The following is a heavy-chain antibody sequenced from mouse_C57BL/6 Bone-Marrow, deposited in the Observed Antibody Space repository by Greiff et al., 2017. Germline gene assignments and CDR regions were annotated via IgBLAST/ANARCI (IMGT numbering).Heavy chain of an antibody. CDR2: INPGSGGT. Sequence: QVQLKQSGAELVRPGTSVKVSCKASGYAFTNYLIEWVKQRPGQGLEWIGVINPGSGGTNYNEKFKGKATLTADKSSSTAYMQLSSLTSEDSAVFFCDRQLRVLYFGHWGQSTTPTVSS. J-gene: IGHJ2*01. CDR3: DRQLRVLYFGH. CDR1: GYAFTNYL. V-gene: IGHV1-54*01. D-gene: IGHD3-2*02.